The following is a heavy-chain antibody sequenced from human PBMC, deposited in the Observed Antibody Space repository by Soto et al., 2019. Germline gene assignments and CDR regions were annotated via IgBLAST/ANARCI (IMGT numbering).Heavy chain of an antibody. CDR3: ARAASLYLMDV. J-gene: IGHJ6*02. Sequence: SETLSLTCTVSGGSTSSGDYYWSWIRQPPGKGLEWIGYIYYSGSTYYNPSLKSRVTISVDTSKNQFSLKLSSVTATDTAVYYCARAASLYLMDVWGQGTTVTVSS. D-gene: IGHD2-8*01. CDR1: GGSTSSGDYY. CDR2: IYYSGST. V-gene: IGHV4-30-4*01.